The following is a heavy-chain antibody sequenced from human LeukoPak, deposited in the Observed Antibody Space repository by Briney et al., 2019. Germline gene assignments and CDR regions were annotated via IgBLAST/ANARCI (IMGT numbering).Heavy chain of an antibody. V-gene: IGHV1-2*02. Sequence: ASVKVSCKASGYTFTGYYMHWVRQAPGQGLEWMGWINPNSGGTNYAQKFQGRVTMTRDTSISTAYMELSRLRSDDTAVYYCAREMSRYSSGLYLGYWGQGTLVTVSS. CDR3: AREMSRYSSGLYLGY. D-gene: IGHD6-19*01. CDR2: INPNSGGT. J-gene: IGHJ4*02. CDR1: GYTFTGYY.